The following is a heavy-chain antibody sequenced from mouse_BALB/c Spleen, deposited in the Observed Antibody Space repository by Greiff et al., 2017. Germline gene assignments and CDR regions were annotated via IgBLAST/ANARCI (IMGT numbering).Heavy chain of an antibody. CDR3: ARGLTTPFDY. J-gene: IGHJ2*01. CDR2: IDPANGNT. CDR1: GFNIKDTY. Sequence: VQLKESGAELVKPGASVKLSCTASGFNIKDTYMHWVKQRPEQGLEWIGRIDPANGNTKYDPKFQGKATITADTSSNTAYLQLSSLTSEDTAVYYCARGLTTPFDYWGQGTTLTVSS. V-gene: IGHV14-3*02. D-gene: IGHD1-1*01.